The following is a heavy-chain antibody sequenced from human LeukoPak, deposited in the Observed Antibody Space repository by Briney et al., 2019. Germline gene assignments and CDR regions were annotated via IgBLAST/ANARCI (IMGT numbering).Heavy chain of an antibody. J-gene: IGHJ4*02. V-gene: IGHV3-23*01. CDR2: ISGSGGST. D-gene: IGHD3-22*01. CDR1: GFTFSSYA. CDR3: AKDYYDSSGSYYFTLGY. Sequence: GGSLRLSCAASGFTFSSYAMSWVRQAPGKGMEWVSAISGSGGSTYYADSVKGRFTISRDNSKNTLYLQMNSLRAEDTAVYYCAKDYYDSSGSYYFTLGYWGQGTLVTVSS.